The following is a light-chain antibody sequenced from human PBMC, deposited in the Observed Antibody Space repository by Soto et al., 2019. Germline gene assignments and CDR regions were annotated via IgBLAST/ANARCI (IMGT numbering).Light chain of an antibody. J-gene: IGLJ1*01. CDR2: DVT. Sequence: QSALTQPRSVSGSPGQSVTISCTGTSSDVGRYNYVSWYQQHPGKAPKLIIYDVTKRPLGVPDRFSGSKSGNTASLTISGLQAEDEVDYYCCSYAGGYIFVFGTGTKLTVL. CDR1: SSDVGRYNY. CDR3: CSYAGGYIFV. V-gene: IGLV2-11*01.